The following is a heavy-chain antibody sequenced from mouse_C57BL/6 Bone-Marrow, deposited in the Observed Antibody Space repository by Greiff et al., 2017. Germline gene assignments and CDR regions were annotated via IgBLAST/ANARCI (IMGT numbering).Heavy chain of an antibody. J-gene: IGHJ1*03. CDR2: IDPENGDT. CDR1: GFNIKDDY. Sequence: VQLQQSGAELVRPGASVKLSCTASGFNIKDDYMPWVKQRPDQGLEWIGWIDPENGDTEYASKVQGKATITADTSSNSAYLQLSILTSEDTAVYYCTTFGYYYGLWYFDVWGTGTTVTVSS. V-gene: IGHV14-4*01. CDR3: TTFGYYYGLWYFDV. D-gene: IGHD1-1*01.